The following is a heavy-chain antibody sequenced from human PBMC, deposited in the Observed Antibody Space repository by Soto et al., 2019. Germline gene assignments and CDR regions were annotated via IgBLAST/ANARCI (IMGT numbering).Heavy chain of an antibody. CDR1: GGSISSYY. CDR3: ARDPGSSALRAYYYYGMDV. J-gene: IGHJ6*02. D-gene: IGHD1-26*01. Sequence: LSLTCTVSGGSISSYYWSWIRQPPGKGLEWIGYIYYSGSTNYNPSLKSRVTISVDTSKNQFSLKLSSVTAADTAVYYCARDPGSSALRAYYYYGMDVWGQGTTVTVSS. CDR2: IYYSGST. V-gene: IGHV4-59*01.